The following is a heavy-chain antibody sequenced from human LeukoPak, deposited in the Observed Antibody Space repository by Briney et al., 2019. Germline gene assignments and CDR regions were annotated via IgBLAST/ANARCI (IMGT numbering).Heavy chain of an antibody. J-gene: IGHJ4*02. D-gene: IGHD1-26*01. CDR3: AKDGGSGSYLDY. V-gene: IGHV3-43*02. Sequence: GGSLRLSGAASGFTFDDYAMHWVRQAPGKSLVWVSLISGDGGSTYYADSVKGRFTISRDNSKNSLYLQMNSLRTEDIALYYCAKDGGSGSYLDYWSQGTLVTVSS. CDR2: ISGDGGST. CDR1: GFTFDDYA.